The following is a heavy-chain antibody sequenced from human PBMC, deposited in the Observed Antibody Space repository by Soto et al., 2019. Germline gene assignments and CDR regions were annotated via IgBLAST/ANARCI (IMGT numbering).Heavy chain of an antibody. D-gene: IGHD2-15*01. CDR3: ARGRGPAVSY. CDR2: VYYSGST. V-gene: IGHV4-30-4*01. Sequence: VQLQESGPGLVKPSQTLSLTCPVSGDSISSGGYYWSWIRQPPGKGLEWIGYVYYSGSTNYNPSLKSRVTISVDTSKNQCSLTRSSVTAADTAVYFCARGRGPAVSYLGQGNLVTVS. J-gene: IGHJ4*02. CDR1: GDSISSGGYY.